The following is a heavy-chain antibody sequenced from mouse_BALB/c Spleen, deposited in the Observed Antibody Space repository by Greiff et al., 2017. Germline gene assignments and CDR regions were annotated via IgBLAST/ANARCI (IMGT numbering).Heavy chain of an antibody. J-gene: IGHJ3*01. Sequence: EVKLQESGAELVKPGASVKLSCTASGFNIKDTYMHWVKQRPEQGLEWIGRIDPANGNTKYDPKFQGKATITADTSSNTAYLQLSSLTSEDTAVYYCAREITTAWFAYWGQGTLVTVSA. V-gene: IGHV14-3*02. D-gene: IGHD2-4*01. CDR1: GFNIKDTY. CDR2: IDPANGNT. CDR3: AREITTAWFAY.